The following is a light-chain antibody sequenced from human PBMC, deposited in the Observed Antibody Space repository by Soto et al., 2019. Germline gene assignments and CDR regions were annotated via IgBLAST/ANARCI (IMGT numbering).Light chain of an antibody. J-gene: IGLJ1*01. V-gene: IGLV2-8*01. Sequence: QSALTQPPSASGSPGQSVTISCTGTSSDVGGYNYVSWYQQHPGKAPKLMIYEVTKRPSGVPDRFSGSKSGNTASLTVSGLQAEDEADYFCCSHAGDNTYVFGTGTKLTVI. CDR3: CSHAGDNTYV. CDR1: SSDVGGYNY. CDR2: EVT.